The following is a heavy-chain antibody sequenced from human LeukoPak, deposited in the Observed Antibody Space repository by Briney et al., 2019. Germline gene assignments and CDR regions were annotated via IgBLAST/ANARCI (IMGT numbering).Heavy chain of an antibody. J-gene: IGHJ4*02. Sequence: SETLSLTCAVYGGSFSGYYWSWIRQPPGKGLEWIGEINHSGSTNYNPPLKSRVTISVDTSKNQFSLKLSSVTAADTAVYYCARGTIFGVVLHYWGQGTLVTVSS. CDR2: INHSGST. D-gene: IGHD3-3*01. V-gene: IGHV4-34*01. CDR3: ARGTIFGVVLHY. CDR1: GGSFSGYY.